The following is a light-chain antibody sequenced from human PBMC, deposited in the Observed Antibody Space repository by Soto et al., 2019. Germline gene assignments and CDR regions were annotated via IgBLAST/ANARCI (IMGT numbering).Light chain of an antibody. V-gene: IGLV2-11*01. Sequence: QSVLTQPRSVSGSPGQSVTISCTGTSSDVGGYNSVSWYQHHPGKAPKLMIYDVTKRPSGVPDRFSGSKSGNTASLTISGLQAEDEADYYCCSYAGTYSVVFGTGTELTVL. CDR3: CSYAGTYSVV. CDR2: DVT. CDR1: SSDVGGYNS. J-gene: IGLJ1*01.